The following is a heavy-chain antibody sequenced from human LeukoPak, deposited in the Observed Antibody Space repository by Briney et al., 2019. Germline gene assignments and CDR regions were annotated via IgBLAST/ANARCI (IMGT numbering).Heavy chain of an antibody. V-gene: IGHV1-2*02. CDR1: GYTFTGYY. J-gene: IGHJ4*02. CDR2: INPNSGGT. CDR3: ARGPWSGYYTRRGYYFDY. Sequence: ASVKVSCKASGYTFTGYYMHWVRQAPGQGLEWMGWINPNSGGTNYAQKFQGRVTMTRDTSISTAYMELSRLRSDDTAVYYCARGPWSGYYTRRGYYFDYWGQGTLVTVSS. D-gene: IGHD3-3*01.